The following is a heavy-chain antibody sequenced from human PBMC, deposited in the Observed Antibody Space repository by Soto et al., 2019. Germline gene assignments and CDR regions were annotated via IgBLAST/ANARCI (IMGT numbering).Heavy chain of an antibody. J-gene: IGHJ4*02. V-gene: IGHV3-23*01. CDR3: AKDRVGSTWPYYFDY. CDR2: IGASGDTT. D-gene: IGHD6-13*01. CDR1: GFTFSSFT. Sequence: EVQLLESGGGLVQPGGSLRLSCAASGFTFSSFTMNWVRQAPGKGLEWVSGIGASGDTTYYADSVKGRFTISRDNSKNTLYEQINSLRAEDTAIYYCAKDRVGSTWPYYFDYWGEGILVTVSS.